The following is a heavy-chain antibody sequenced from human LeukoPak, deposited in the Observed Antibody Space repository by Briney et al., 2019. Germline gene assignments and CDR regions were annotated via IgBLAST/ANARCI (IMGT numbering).Heavy chain of an antibody. CDR3: EAGTTGNAFDI. CDR2: IKQDGSEK. D-gene: IGHD1-14*01. Sequence: GGSLRLSCAASGFTFSSYWMHWVRQAPGKGLEWVANIKQDGSEKYYVDSVKGRFTISRDNTKKLLYLQMNSLRAEDTAVYYCEAGTTGNAFDIWGPGTKVTVSS. CDR1: GFTFSSYW. J-gene: IGHJ3*02. V-gene: IGHV3-7*01.